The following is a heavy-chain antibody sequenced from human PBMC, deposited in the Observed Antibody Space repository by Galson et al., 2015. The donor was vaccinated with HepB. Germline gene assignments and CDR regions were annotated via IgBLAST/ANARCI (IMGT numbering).Heavy chain of an antibody. D-gene: IGHD2-15*01. Sequence: SLRLSCAASGFTFSSYSMNWVRQAPGKGLGWVSSISSSSSYIYYADSVKGRFTISRDNAKNSLYLQMNSLRAEDTAVYYCARDCIGLVVVAAHYYYYGMDVWGQGTTVTVSS. CDR1: GFTFSSYS. CDR3: ARDCIGLVVVAAHYYYYGMDV. V-gene: IGHV3-21*01. CDR2: ISSSSSYI. J-gene: IGHJ6*02.